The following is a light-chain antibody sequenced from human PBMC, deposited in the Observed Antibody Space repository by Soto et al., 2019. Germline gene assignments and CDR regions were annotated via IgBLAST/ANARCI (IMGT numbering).Light chain of an antibody. Sequence: QSVLTQPSSVSGSPGQSITISCTGTNGDVGSYDLVSWYQRYPGEAPKLIIYEVNKRPSGISNRFSGSKSGNTAPLTISGLQAEDEAEYDCCSYAGSNSLIFGGGTKVTVL. V-gene: IGLV2-23*02. CDR1: NGDVGSYDL. CDR3: CSYAGSNSLI. J-gene: IGLJ2*01. CDR2: EVN.